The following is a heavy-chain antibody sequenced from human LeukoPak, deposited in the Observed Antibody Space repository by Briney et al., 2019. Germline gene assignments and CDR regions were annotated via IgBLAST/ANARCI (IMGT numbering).Heavy chain of an antibody. D-gene: IGHD1-1*01. CDR3: SRGLSTGSHLGY. J-gene: IGHJ4*02. Sequence: GASVKVSCKASGYTFTRYDINGVRQATGQGLEWMGWMNPNSRNTGYAQKFQGRVTMTRNTSISTAYMDLSELRSEDTAVYDFSRGLSTGSHLGYWGQGTLVTVSS. CDR2: MNPNSRNT. V-gene: IGHV1-8*01. CDR1: GYTFTRYD.